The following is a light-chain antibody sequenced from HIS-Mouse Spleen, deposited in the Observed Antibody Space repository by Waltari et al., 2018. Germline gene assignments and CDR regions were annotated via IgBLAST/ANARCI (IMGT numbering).Light chain of an antibody. CDR2: DNN. J-gene: IGLJ3*02. CDR1: SPNIGHTY. CDR3: GTWDSSLSAGRV. Sequence: QSVLTQPPSVSAAPGQKVTISCSGSSPNIGHTYASCYQQLPGTAPKLLIYDNNKRPSGIPDRFSGSKSGTSATLGITGLQTGDEADYYCGTWDSSLSAGRVFGGGTKLTVL. V-gene: IGLV1-51*01.